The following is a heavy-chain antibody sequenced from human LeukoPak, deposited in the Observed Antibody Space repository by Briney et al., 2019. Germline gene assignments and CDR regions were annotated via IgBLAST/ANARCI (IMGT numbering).Heavy chain of an antibody. CDR2: IHPSGST. CDR3: ARGPPPDFDY. Sequence: SETLSLTCNVSGGSISSGTYYWTWIRQPAGKGLEWIGRIHPSGSTNCNPSLKSRVALSVDTSKNQFSLKLSSVTAADTAVYYCARGPPPDFDYWGRGTLVTVSS. CDR1: GGSISSGTYY. V-gene: IGHV4-61*02. J-gene: IGHJ4*02.